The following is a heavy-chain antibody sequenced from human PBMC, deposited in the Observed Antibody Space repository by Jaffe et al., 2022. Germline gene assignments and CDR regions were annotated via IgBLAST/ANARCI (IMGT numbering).Heavy chain of an antibody. D-gene: IGHD2-21*01. J-gene: IGHJ4*02. V-gene: IGHV3-48*01. CDR1: GFSLSTYN. CDR2: ITSSGYPI. CDR3: ARGLPYCGGDCYDS. Sequence: EVQLVESGGGLVQPGGSLRLSCAASGFSLSTYNMNWVRQAPGKGLEWVSYITSSGYPIYYADSVKGRFTISRDNAKNSLYLQMNSLRVEDTAVYYCARGLPYCGGDCYDSWGQGTLVTVSS.